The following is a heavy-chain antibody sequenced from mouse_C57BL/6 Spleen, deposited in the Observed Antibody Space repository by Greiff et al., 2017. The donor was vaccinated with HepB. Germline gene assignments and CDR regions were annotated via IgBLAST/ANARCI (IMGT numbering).Heavy chain of an antibody. CDR3: ARDAEGYDYDGGYAMDY. Sequence: DVKLVESGGGLVQSGRSLRLSCATSGFTFSDFYMEWVRQAPGKGLEWIAASRNKANDYTTEYSASVKGRFIVSRDTSQSILYLQMNALRAEDTAIYYCARDAEGYDYDGGYAMDYWGQGTSVTVSS. J-gene: IGHJ4*01. CDR1: GFTFSDFY. V-gene: IGHV7-1*01. D-gene: IGHD2-4*01. CDR2: SRNKANDYTT.